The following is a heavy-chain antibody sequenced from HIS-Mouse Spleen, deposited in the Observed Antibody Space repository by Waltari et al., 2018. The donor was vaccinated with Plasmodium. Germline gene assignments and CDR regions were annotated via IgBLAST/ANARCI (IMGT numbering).Heavy chain of an antibody. Sequence: QVQLQESGPGLVKPSQTLSLTCTVSGGSISSGGYYWSWIRQPPGKGLEWIGYIYYSGSTYYNPSLKSRVTISVDTSKNQCALKLSAVTAADTAVYYCARSLVRGSSVGFDYWGQGTLVTVSS. V-gene: IGHV4-31*03. J-gene: IGHJ4*02. CDR2: IYYSGST. CDR1: GGSISSGGYY. CDR3: ARSLVRGSSVGFDY. D-gene: IGHD6-6*01.